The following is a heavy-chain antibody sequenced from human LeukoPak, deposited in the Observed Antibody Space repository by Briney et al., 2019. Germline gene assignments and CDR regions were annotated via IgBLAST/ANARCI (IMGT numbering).Heavy chain of an antibody. CDR1: GYTFTSYD. D-gene: IGHD1-26*01. Sequence: GASVKVSCKASGYTFTSYDINWVRQATGQGLEWMGWMNPSSGNTGYAQKFQGRVTMTRNTSISTAYMELSSLTSEDPAVYYWARQPTVAEGLYGMDGWGQGTTVTVSS. CDR3: ARQPTVAEGLYGMDG. V-gene: IGHV1-8*01. J-gene: IGHJ6*02. CDR2: MNPSSGNT.